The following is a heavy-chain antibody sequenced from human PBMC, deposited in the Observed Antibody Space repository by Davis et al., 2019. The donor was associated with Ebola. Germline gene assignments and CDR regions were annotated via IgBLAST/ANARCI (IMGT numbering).Heavy chain of an antibody. CDR1: GGSISSYY. CDR3: ARRYLGYYYGMDV. D-gene: IGHD3-10*01. Sequence: PSETLSLTCTVSGGSISSYYWGWIRQPPGKGLEWIGSIYYSGSTYYNPSLKSRVTISVDTSKNQFSLKLSSVTAADTAVYYCARRYLGYYYGMDVWGQGTTVTVSS. V-gene: IGHV4-39*01. CDR2: IYYSGST. J-gene: IGHJ6*02.